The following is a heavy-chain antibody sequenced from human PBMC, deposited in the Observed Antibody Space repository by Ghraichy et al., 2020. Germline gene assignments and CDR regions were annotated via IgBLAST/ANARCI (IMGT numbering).Heavy chain of an antibody. Sequence: SETLSLTCAVYGGSFSGYYWSWIRQPPGKGLEWIGEINHSGSTNYNPSLKSRVTISVDTSKNQFSLKLSSVTAADTAVYYCARSRPLGYCSGGSYPVSYFYYYYGMDVWGQGTTVTVSS. D-gene: IGHD2-15*01. J-gene: IGHJ6*02. CDR2: INHSGST. CDR1: GGSFSGYY. V-gene: IGHV4-34*01. CDR3: ARSRPLGYCSGGSYPVSYFYYYYGMDV.